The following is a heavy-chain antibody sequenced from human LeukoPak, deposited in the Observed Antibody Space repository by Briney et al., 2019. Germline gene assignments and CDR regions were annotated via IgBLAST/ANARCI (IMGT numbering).Heavy chain of an antibody. CDR1: GFTFSDYY. CDR3: ARDKHSQWLRFGHDAFDI. V-gene: IGHV3-11*04. D-gene: IGHD5-12*01. CDR2: ISSSGSTI. Sequence: GGSLRLSCAASGFTFSDYYMSWNRQAPGKGLEWVSYISSSGSTIYYADSVKGRFTISRDNAKNSLYLQMNSLRAEDTAVYYCARDKHSQWLRFGHDAFDIWGQGTMVTVSS. J-gene: IGHJ3*02.